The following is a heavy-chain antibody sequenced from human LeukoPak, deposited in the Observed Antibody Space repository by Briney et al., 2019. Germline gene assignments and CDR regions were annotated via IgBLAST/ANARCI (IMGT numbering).Heavy chain of an antibody. Sequence: GESLKISCKGSEYSFTTHWIGWVRQMPGKGLEWMGIIYPGDSDTRYSPSFQGQVTISADKSISTAYLQWSSLKASDTAMYYCARGSPVRDGYNLDYWSQGTLVTVSS. V-gene: IGHV5-51*01. D-gene: IGHD5-24*01. CDR1: EYSFTTHW. J-gene: IGHJ4*02. CDR3: ARGSPVRDGYNLDY. CDR2: IYPGDSDT.